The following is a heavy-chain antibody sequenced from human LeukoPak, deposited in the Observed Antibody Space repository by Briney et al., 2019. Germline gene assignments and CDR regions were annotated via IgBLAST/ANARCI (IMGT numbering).Heavy chain of an antibody. D-gene: IGHD4/OR15-4a*01. J-gene: IGHJ4*02. Sequence: GGSLRLSCAASGFTFSSYAMHWVRQAPGKGLEWVAVISYDGSNKYYADSVKGRFTISRDNSKNALYLQMNSLRAEDTAVYYCARIILGPLTFFDYWGQGTLVTVSS. CDR1: GFTFSSYA. CDR2: ISYDGSNK. CDR3: ARIILGPLTFFDY. V-gene: IGHV3-30-3*01.